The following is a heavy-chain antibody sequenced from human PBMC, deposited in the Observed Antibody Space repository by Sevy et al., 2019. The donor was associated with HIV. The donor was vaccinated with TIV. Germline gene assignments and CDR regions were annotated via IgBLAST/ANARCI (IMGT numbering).Heavy chain of an antibody. D-gene: IGHD2-15*01. J-gene: IGHJ5*02. CDR2: ISYDGSNK. V-gene: IGHV3-30-3*01. Sequence: GGSLRLSCAASGFTFSSYAMHWVRQAPGKGLEWVAVISYDGSNKYYADSVKGRFTISRDNSKNTLYLQMNSLRAEDTAVYYCARDGGPGYCSGGICYHNWFDPWGQGTLVTVSS. CDR1: GFTFSSYA. CDR3: ARDGGPGYCSGGICYHNWFDP.